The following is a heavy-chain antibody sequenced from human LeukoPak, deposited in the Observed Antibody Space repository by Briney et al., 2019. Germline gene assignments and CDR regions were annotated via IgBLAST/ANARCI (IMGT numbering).Heavy chain of an antibody. CDR3: ARYYCDTSSVFDV. CDR1: GYTFTDYY. J-gene: IGHJ3*01. D-gene: IGHD3-22*01. Sequence: ASVKVSCKASGYTFTDYYMHWVRQAPGQGLEWMGWINPNSGGTNYAQKFQGRVTMTRDTSISTAYMELSRLRSDDTAVYYCARYYCDTSSVFDVWGQGTRVTVSS. CDR2: INPNSGGT. V-gene: IGHV1-2*02.